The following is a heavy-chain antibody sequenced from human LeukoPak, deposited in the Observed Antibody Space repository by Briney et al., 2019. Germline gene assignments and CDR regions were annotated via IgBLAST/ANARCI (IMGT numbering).Heavy chain of an antibody. D-gene: IGHD6-13*01. Sequence: SETLSLTCAVYGGSFSGYYWSWIRQPPGKGLEWIGEINHSGSTNYNPSLKSRVTISVDTSKNQFSLKLSSVTAADTAVYYCARIKQQLVLGAFDIWGQGTMVTVSS. CDR3: ARIKQQLVLGAFDI. CDR2: INHSGST. CDR1: GGSFSGYY. J-gene: IGHJ3*02. V-gene: IGHV4-34*01.